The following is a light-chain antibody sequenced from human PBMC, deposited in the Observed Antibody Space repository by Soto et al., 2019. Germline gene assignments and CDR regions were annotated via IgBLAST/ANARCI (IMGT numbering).Light chain of an antibody. J-gene: IGKJ1*01. V-gene: IGKV3-11*01. CDR3: QQRSTWPKT. CDR1: QSVSSF. Sequence: EIVLTQSPATLSLSPVERATLSCRASQSVSSFLAWYQQKPGQAPRLLIYDTSHRATGIPARFSGSGSGTDFTLTISSLEPEDFAVYYCQQRSTWPKTFGQGTKVDIK. CDR2: DTS.